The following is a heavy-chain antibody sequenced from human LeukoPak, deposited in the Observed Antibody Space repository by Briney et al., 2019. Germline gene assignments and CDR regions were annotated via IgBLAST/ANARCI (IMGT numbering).Heavy chain of an antibody. CDR3: AREITMVRGVISYYYMDA. V-gene: IGHV1-2*06. CDR2: INPNSGGT. D-gene: IGHD3-10*01. J-gene: IGHJ6*03. CDR1: GYTFTGYY. Sequence: GASVKVSCKASGYTFTGYYMHWVRQAPGQGLEWMGRINPNSGGTNYAQKFQGRVTMTRDTSISTAYMELSRLRSDDTAVYYCAREITMVRGVISYYYMDAWGKGTTVTVSS.